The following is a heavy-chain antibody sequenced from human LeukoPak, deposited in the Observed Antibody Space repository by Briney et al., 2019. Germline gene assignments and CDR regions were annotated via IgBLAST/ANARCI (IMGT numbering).Heavy chain of an antibody. J-gene: IGHJ4*02. V-gene: IGHV3-21*01. CDR3: AREVPALGFDY. Sequence: GGSLRLSCAASGFTFSSYSMNWVRQAPGKGLEWVSSISSSSYIYYADSVKGRFTISRDNAKNSLYLQMNSLRAEDTAVYYCAREVPALGFDYWGQGTLVTVSS. CDR1: GFTFSSYS. D-gene: IGHD2-2*01. CDR2: ISSSSYI.